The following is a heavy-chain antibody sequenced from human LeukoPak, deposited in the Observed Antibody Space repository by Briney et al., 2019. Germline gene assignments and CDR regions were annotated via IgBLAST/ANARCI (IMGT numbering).Heavy chain of an antibody. D-gene: IGHD6-19*01. CDR3: ARVEQWLDYGMDV. V-gene: IGHV1-69*04. Sequence: GASVKVSCKASGGTFSSYAISWVRQAPGQGLEWMGRIIPILGIANYAQKFQGRVTITADKSTSTAYMELSSLRSDDTAVYYCARVEQWLDYGMDVWGQGTTVTVSS. J-gene: IGHJ6*02. CDR1: GGTFSSYA. CDR2: IIPILGIA.